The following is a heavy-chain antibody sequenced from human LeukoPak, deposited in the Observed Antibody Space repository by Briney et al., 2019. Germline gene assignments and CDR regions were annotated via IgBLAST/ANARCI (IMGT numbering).Heavy chain of an antibody. D-gene: IGHD3-22*01. CDR1: GFTFSNYW. V-gene: IGHV3-7*01. J-gene: IGHJ4*02. Sequence: GGSLRLSCEGSGFTFSNYWMGWVRQAPGKGLQWVANIKTDGSEKYYVDSVKGRFTISRDNSKNTLYLQMNSLRAEDTAVYYCARDPDYYDSSGYDYWGQGTLVTVSS. CDR2: IKTDGSEK. CDR3: ARDPDYYDSSGYDY.